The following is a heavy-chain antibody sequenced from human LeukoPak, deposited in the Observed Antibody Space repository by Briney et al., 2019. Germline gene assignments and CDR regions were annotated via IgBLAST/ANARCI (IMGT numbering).Heavy chain of an antibody. J-gene: IGHJ4*02. CDR3: AAGGYDFDY. V-gene: IGHV4-39*01. D-gene: IGHD5-12*01. CDR2: LYYSGST. CDR1: GDSISSRSYY. Sequence: SETLSLTCTVSGDSISSRSYYWGWIRQPPGKGLEWIGSLYYSGSTYYNPSLKSRVTISVGTSKNQFSLKLSSVTAADTAVYYCAAGGYDFDYWGRGTLVTVSS.